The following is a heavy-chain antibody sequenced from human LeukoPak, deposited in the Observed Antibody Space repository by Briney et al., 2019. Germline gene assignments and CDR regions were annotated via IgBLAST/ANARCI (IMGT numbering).Heavy chain of an antibody. CDR1: GGTFSSYA. CDR2: IIPIFGTA. V-gene: IGHV1-69*13. CDR3: ARAGTITTTVLDY. D-gene: IGHD1-1*01. J-gene: IGHJ4*02. Sequence: SVKVSCKASGGTFSSYAISWVRQAPGQGLEWMGGIIPIFGTANYAQKFQGRVTITADESTSTAYMELSSLRSEDTAVYYCARAGTITTTVLDYWGQGTLVTVSS.